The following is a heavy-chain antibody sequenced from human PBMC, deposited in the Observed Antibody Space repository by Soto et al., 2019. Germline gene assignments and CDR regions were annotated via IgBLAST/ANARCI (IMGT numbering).Heavy chain of an antibody. Sequence: QVQLVQSGAEVKKPGSSVKVSCKASGGTFSSYAISWVRQAPGQGLEWMGGNIPIFGTANYAQKFQGRVTITADESTSTAYMELSSLRSEDTAVYYCARARIAAAGNYYYYGMDVWGQGTTVTVSS. V-gene: IGHV1-69*01. J-gene: IGHJ6*02. CDR2: NIPIFGTA. CDR1: GGTFSSYA. CDR3: ARARIAAAGNYYYYGMDV. D-gene: IGHD6-13*01.